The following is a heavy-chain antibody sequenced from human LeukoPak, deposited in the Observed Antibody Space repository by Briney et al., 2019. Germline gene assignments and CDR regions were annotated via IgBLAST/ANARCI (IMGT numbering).Heavy chain of an antibody. CDR2: IIPIFGTA. Sequence: AASVKVSCKASGGTFSSYAISWVRQAPGQGLEWMGGIIPIFGTANYAQKFQGRVTITADESTSAAYMELSSLRSEDTAVYYCARDHYSYGYGWFDPWGQGTLVTVSS. CDR1: GGTFSSYA. D-gene: IGHD5-18*01. V-gene: IGHV1-69*13. CDR3: ARDHYSYGYGWFDP. J-gene: IGHJ5*02.